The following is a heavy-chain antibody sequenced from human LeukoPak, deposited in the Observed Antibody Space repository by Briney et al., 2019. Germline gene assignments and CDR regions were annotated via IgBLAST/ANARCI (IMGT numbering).Heavy chain of an antibody. CDR3: ARGYGSGSPIDY. CDR1: GGSFSGYY. CDR2: INHSGST. Sequence: SETLSLTCAVYGGSFSGYYWSWIRQPPGKGLEWTGEINHSGSTNYNPSLKSRVTISVDTSKNQFSLKLSSVTAADTAVYYCARGYGSGSPIDYWGQGTLVTVSS. V-gene: IGHV4-34*01. J-gene: IGHJ4*02. D-gene: IGHD1-26*01.